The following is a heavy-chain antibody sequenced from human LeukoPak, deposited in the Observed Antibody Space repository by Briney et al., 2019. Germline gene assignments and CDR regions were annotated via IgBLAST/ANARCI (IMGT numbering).Heavy chain of an antibody. Sequence: SETLSLTCTVSGGSISSYYWGWIRQPPGKGLEWIGSIYYSGSTYYNPSLKSRVTISVDTSKNQFSLKLSSVTAADTAVYYCARHSQEWLPSPFDYWGQGTLVTVSS. CDR3: ARHSQEWLPSPFDY. CDR1: GGSISSYY. V-gene: IGHV4-39*01. J-gene: IGHJ4*02. CDR2: IYYSGST. D-gene: IGHD3-3*01.